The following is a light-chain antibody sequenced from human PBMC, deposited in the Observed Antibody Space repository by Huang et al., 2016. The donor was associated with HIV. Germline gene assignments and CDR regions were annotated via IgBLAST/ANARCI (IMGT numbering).Light chain of an antibody. Sequence: ERVMTQSPATLSVSPGERATLSCRASQSVSSHLAWYQQKPGPTPRLLIYVAATSATGIPDRFSGSGFGTEFTLTISSLQSEDFAVYYCQQYNNWPMYTFGQGTKLEIK. CDR1: QSVSSH. CDR3: QQYNNWPMYT. V-gene: IGKV3-15*01. CDR2: VAA. J-gene: IGKJ2*01.